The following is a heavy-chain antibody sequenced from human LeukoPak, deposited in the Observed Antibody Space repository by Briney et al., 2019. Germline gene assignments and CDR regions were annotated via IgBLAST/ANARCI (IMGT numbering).Heavy chain of an antibody. CDR3: ARNGRRATGEFDY. D-gene: IGHD7-27*01. CDR2: TYYRSKWYN. J-gene: IGHJ4*02. CDR1: RHSGSSKSAA. V-gene: IGHV6-1*01. Sequence: SQTHSLTCAISRHSGSSKSAAWKWIRQPPSRAVVRLGRTYYRSKWYNDCAVSVKGRITINPDTSKNQFSLQLNSVTPEDTAVYYCARNGRRATGEFDYWGQGTLVTVSS.